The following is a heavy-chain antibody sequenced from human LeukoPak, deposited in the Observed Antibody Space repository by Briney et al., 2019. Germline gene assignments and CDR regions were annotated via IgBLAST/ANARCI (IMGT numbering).Heavy chain of an antibody. D-gene: IGHD2-15*01. CDR3: ARSTGDCSGGTCYSDFDC. CDR2: IRGSDGST. J-gene: IGHJ4*02. Sequence: GGSLRHSCAASGFPFSTYAMSWVRQAPGKGLEWVSSIRGSDGSTYYADSVKGRFTISRDNSKNTLYLQMNSLRAEDTAVYYCARSTGDCSGGTCYSDFDCWGQGTLVTVSS. V-gene: IGHV3-23*01. CDR1: GFPFSTYA.